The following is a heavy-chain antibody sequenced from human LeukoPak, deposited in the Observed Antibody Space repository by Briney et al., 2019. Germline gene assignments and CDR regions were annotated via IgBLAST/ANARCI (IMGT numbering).Heavy chain of an antibody. Sequence: SVKVSCKAPGGTFSSYAISWVRQAPGQGLEWMGGIIPIFGTANYAQKFQGRVTITTDESTSTAYMELSSLRSEDTAVYYCARNYYYDSSGYPDYWGQGTLVTVSS. V-gene: IGHV1-69*05. CDR1: GGTFSSYA. CDR2: IIPIFGTA. J-gene: IGHJ4*02. D-gene: IGHD3-22*01. CDR3: ARNYYYDSSGYPDY.